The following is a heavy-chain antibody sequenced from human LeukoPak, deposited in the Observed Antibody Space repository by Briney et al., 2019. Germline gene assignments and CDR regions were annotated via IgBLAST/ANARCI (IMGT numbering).Heavy chain of an antibody. CDR3: ARVYDVLTGGFDH. Sequence: GGSLRLSCAASGLTFSSHWMHWVRQAPGKGLVWVSRITNDGSSTTYADSVKGRFTISRDNAKNMLYLQVNSLRAEDTAVYYCARVYDVLTGGFDHWGQGALVTVSS. CDR1: GLTFSSHW. D-gene: IGHD3-9*01. V-gene: IGHV3-74*01. CDR2: ITNDGSST. J-gene: IGHJ4*02.